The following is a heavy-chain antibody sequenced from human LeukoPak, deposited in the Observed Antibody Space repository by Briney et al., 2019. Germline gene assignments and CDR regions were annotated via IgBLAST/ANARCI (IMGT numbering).Heavy chain of an antibody. CDR1: GCTFSDYY. V-gene: IGHV3-11*01. J-gene: IGHJ4*02. D-gene: IGHD1-26*01. Sequence: PGGSLSLTCAAYGCTFSDYYMSWIRQAPGKGLEWVSYISSSGSTIYYADSVKGRFTISRDNAKNSLYLQMNSLRAEDTAVYYCARAARRVGAVDYWGQGTLVTVSS. CDR2: ISSSGSTI. CDR3: ARAARRVGAVDY.